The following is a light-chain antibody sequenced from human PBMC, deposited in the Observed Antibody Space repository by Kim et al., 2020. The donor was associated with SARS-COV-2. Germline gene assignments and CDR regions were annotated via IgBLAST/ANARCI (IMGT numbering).Light chain of an antibody. CDR1: LSVNTN. J-gene: IGKJ1*01. V-gene: IGKV3-15*01. Sequence: EIMMTQSPATLSVSPGDRATLSCRASLSVNTNLAWYQQRPGQAPRLLIYDVSTRVTGIPARFSGTGSGTDFTLTINSLQSEDSAVYYCQQYNNWSSWTFGQGTKVDIK. CDR2: DVS. CDR3: QQYNNWSSWT.